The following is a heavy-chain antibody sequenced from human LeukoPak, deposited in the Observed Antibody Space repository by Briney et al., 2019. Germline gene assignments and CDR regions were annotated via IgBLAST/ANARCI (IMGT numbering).Heavy chain of an antibody. CDR1: GFAFSSYW. CDR3: ARSNQADDY. Sequence: GGSLRLSCAASGFAFSSYWMHWVRQVPGKGLVWVSRINPGGSSTTYADSVKGRFTISRDNAKNTLYLQMNSLRAEDTAVYYCARSNQADDYWGQGTLVTVSS. D-gene: IGHD4-11*01. V-gene: IGHV3-74*01. J-gene: IGHJ4*02. CDR2: INPGGSST.